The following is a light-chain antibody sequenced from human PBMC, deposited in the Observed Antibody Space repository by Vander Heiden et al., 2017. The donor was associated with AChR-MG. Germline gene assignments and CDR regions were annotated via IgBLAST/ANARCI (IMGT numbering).Light chain of an antibody. Sequence: DIQMTQSPSFVSASVGDTVTTNRRARQGVNSWVDWYQQLPGKAPRPLIFVASNLELGAPSRFRGGGFGTDFSLTINDLHPEDFATYYCQQSHDFPPTFGQGTRVE. CDR3: QQSHDFPPT. CDR1: QGVNSW. V-gene: IGKV1-12*01. J-gene: IGKJ2*01. CDR2: VAS.